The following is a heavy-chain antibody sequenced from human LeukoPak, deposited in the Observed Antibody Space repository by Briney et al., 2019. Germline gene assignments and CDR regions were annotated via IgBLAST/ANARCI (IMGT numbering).Heavy chain of an antibody. V-gene: IGHV1-2*02. CDR1: GYTFTGYY. CDR2: INPNSGGT. CDR3: ATGYIAGSYGI. D-gene: IGHD1-26*01. Sequence: VASVKVSCKASGYTFTGYYMHWVRQAPGQGLEWMGWINPNSGGTNYAQKFQGRVTMTRDTSISTAYMELSSLRSEDTAVYYCATGYIAGSYGIWGQGTMVTVSS. J-gene: IGHJ3*02.